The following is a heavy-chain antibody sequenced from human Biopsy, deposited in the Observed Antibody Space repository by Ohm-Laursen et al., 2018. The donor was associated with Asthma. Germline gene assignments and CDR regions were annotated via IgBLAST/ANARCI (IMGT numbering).Heavy chain of an antibody. Sequence: TLSLTCTVSYGTITSGGYFWTWIRQHPGKVLELIGFIYYSGSTYYNTYLKSLFSISIDTSKNQFSLKLSSVTAADTAVYDCERAQDYSDSKGYYGGFDYWGQGTLVTVSS. D-gene: IGHD3-22*01. CDR2: IYYSGST. CDR1: YGTITSGGYF. V-gene: IGHV4-31*01. CDR3: ERAQDYSDSKGYYGGFDY. J-gene: IGHJ4*02.